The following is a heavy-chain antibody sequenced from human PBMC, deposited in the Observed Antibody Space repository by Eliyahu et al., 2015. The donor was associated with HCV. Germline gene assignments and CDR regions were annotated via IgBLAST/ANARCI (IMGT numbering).Heavy chain of an antibody. Sequence: EVQLLESGGGLVQPGGSLRLSCAXSGFSFSSYAMTWVRQAPGKGLEWVSTISGSGDDTYXADSVKGRFTISRDNSKNTLYLQMNSLRADDTAVYYCAKEGLGAARHPLDYWGQGTLVTVSS. CDR2: ISGSGDDT. V-gene: IGHV3-23*01. CDR1: GFSFSSYA. CDR3: AKEGLGAARHPLDY. D-gene: IGHD6-6*01. J-gene: IGHJ4*02.